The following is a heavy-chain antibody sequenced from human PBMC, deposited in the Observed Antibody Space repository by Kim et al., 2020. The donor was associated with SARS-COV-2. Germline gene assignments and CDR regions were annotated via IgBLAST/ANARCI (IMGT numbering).Heavy chain of an antibody. J-gene: IGHJ4*02. CDR2: IDPSDSYT. V-gene: IGHV5-10-1*01. Sequence: GESLKISCKGSGYSFTSYWISWVRQMPGKGLEWMGRIDPSDSYTNYSPSFQGHVTISADKSISTAYLQWSSLKASDTAMYYCARHLDTGYYDSSGLLFDYWGQGTLVTVSS. CDR3: ARHLDTGYYDSSGLLFDY. CDR1: GYSFTSYW. D-gene: IGHD3-22*01.